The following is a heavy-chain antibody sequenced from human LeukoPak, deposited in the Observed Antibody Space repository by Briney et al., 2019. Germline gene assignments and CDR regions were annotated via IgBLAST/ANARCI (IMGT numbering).Heavy chain of an antibody. CDR3: AKDGPQIRGATSPFDY. CDR1: GFTFSSYG. Sequence: GGSLRLSCAASGFTFSSYGMHWVRQAPGKGLEWVAVISYDGSNKYYADSVKGRFTISRDNSKNTLYLQMNSLRAEDTAVYYCAKDGPQIRGATSPFDYWGQGTLVTVSS. V-gene: IGHV3-30*18. D-gene: IGHD1-26*01. CDR2: ISYDGSNK. J-gene: IGHJ4*02.